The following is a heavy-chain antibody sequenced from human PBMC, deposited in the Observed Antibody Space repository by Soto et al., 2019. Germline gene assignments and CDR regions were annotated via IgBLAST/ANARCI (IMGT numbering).Heavy chain of an antibody. CDR3: ARLLVLPPLIEAFDL. J-gene: IGHJ3*01. Sequence: QVQLQESGPGLVKPSETLSLTCTVSGGSISSYYWSWIRQPPGKGLEWIGYIYYSGSTNYNPSLKRPVTISLDTTKNQFSLPLNSVPGEGSGVYSCARLLVLPPLIEAFDLWGQGTMVTVS. D-gene: IGHD2-2*01. CDR2: IYYSGST. CDR1: GGSISSYY. V-gene: IGHV4-59*08.